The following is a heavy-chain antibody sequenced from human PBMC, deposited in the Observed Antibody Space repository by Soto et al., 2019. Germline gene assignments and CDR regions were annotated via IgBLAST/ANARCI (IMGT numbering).Heavy chain of an antibody. D-gene: IGHD5-12*01. CDR2: ISHRGTI. CDR1: GGSISNNYC. J-gene: IGHJ3*02. Sequence: SATLSLTCAVSGGSISNNYCWSWVRQSPGKGLVWIGEISHRGTINYNPSLKSRVTISVDKSKNQLSLKLSSVTAADTAVYYCARHSGYELVIWGRVTMVTVS. CDR3: ARHSGYELVI. V-gene: IGHV4-4*02.